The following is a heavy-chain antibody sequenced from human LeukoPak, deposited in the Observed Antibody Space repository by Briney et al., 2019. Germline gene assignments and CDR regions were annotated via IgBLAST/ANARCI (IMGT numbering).Heavy chain of an antibody. J-gene: IGHJ4*02. CDR2: INGDGGTT. D-gene: IGHD3-16*02. V-gene: IGHV3-43*02. CDR3: AKDDYDYVWGNYRPPDY. CDR1: GFTFDDYD. Sequence: PGGSLRLSCAASGFTFDDYDMHWVRQAPGEGLEWVSLINGDGGTTYYADSVKGRFTISRDNSKNSLYLQMNSLGTEDTALYYCAKDDYDYVWGNYRPPDYWGQGTLVTVSS.